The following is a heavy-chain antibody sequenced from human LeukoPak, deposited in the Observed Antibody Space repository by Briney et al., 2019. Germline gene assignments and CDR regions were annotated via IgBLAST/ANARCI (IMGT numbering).Heavy chain of an antibody. V-gene: IGHV3-30*04. CDR2: ISYDGSNK. D-gene: IGHD5-18*01. CDR1: GFTFSSYA. CDR3: ARDRQLWLVSDY. J-gene: IGHJ4*02. Sequence: GGSLRLSCAASGFTFSSYAMHWVRQAPGKGLEWVAVISYDGSNKYYADSVKGRFTISRDNSKNTLYLQMNSLRAEDTAVYYCARDRQLWLVSDYWGQGTLVTVSS.